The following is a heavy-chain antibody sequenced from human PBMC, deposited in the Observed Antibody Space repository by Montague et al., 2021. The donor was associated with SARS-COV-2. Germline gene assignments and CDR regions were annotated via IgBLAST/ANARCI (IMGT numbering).Heavy chain of an antibody. Sequence: SLRLSCAASGFTFSNYWMSWVRQAPGKGPEWVANTHQDGNWIYYMDSVRGRFTISRDNARKSLYLQMSSLRDDGTAIYYCARDPGIPSAGTVGHFDSWGQGILVIVSS. D-gene: IGHD6-13*01. CDR3: ARDPGIPSAGTVGHFDS. CDR1: GFTFSNYW. CDR2: THQDGNWI. J-gene: IGHJ5*01. V-gene: IGHV3-7*01.